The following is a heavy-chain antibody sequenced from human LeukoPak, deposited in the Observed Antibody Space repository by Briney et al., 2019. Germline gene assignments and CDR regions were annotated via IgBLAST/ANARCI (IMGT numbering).Heavy chain of an antibody. CDR2: IYDSGST. Sequence: SETLSLTCTVSGASISSYHWSWIRQPPGKGLEWIGYIYDSGSTNYNPSLKSRVTISVDTSKNQVSLRLSSVTAGETAVYYCARRYLYSTSSGYFYYYMDVWGKGTTVTVSS. J-gene: IGHJ6*03. V-gene: IGHV4-59*01. CDR3: ARRYLYSTSSGYFYYYMDV. D-gene: IGHD6-6*01. CDR1: GASISSYH.